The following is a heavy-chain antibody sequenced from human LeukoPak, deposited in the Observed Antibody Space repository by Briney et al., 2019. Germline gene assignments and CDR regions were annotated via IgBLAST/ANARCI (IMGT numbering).Heavy chain of an antibody. D-gene: IGHD4-23*01. CDR1: GYTFTSYG. CDR2: ISTYSGNT. CDR3: ARGRGGNSEFVDF. V-gene: IGHV1-18*01. Sequence: ASVNVSCKASGYTFTSYGFSWVRQAPGQGLEWMGWISTYSGNTNFAQKFQGRVTMTTDTSTSTAYMELRSLRSDDTAVYYCARGRGGNSEFVDFWGQGTLVTVSS. J-gene: IGHJ4*02.